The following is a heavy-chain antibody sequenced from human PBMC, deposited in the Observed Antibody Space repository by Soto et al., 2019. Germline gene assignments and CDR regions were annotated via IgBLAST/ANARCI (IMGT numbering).Heavy chain of an antibody. CDR3: AKEMKGYEFWRCYLPPPLNY. Sequence: QVQLVESGGGVVQPGRSLRLSCAASGFTFSSYGMHWVRQAPGKGLEWVAVISYDGSNKYYADSVKGRFTISRDNAKNTLYLQMNSLRAEDTAVYYCAKEMKGYEFWRCYLPPPLNYWGQGTLVTVSS. CDR1: GFTFSSYG. J-gene: IGHJ4*02. CDR2: ISYDGSNK. D-gene: IGHD3-3*01. V-gene: IGHV3-30*18.